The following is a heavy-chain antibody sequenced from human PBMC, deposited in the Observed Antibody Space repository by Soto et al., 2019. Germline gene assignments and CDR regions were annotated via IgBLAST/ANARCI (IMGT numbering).Heavy chain of an antibody. CDR3: AGGRGRQQLVMSYYYGMDV. D-gene: IGHD6-13*01. CDR1: GGSFSGYY. J-gene: IGHJ6*02. Sequence: QVQLQQWGAGLLKPSETLSLTCAVYGGSFSGYYWSWIRQPPGKGLEWIGEINHSGSTNYNPSLNCRVTISVDTSKNQFSLNLSSVTAAATAVYYCAGGRGRQQLVMSYYYGMDVWGQGTTVTVSS. V-gene: IGHV4-34*01. CDR2: INHSGST.